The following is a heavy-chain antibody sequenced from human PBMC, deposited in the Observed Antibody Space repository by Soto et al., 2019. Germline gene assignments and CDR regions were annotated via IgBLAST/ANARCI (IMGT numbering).Heavy chain of an antibody. D-gene: IGHD5-18*01. V-gene: IGHV3-21*01. J-gene: IGHJ6*02. CDR1: GFTFSSYS. CDR3: ARDGTAMVTLVNHSYGMDV. Sequence: GGSLRLCCAASGFTFSSYSMNWVRQAPGKGLEWVSSISSSSSYIYYADLVKGRFTISRDNARNSLYLQMNSLRAEDTAVYYCARDGTAMVTLVNHSYGMDVWGQGTTVTVSS. CDR2: ISSSSSYI.